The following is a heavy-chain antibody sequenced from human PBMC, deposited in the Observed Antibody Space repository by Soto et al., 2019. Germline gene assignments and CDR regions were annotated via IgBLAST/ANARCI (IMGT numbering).Heavy chain of an antibody. V-gene: IGHV1-69*06. J-gene: IGHJ5*01. CDR3: ARDITGTTTWFDS. Sequence: VQLVQSGAEVRKPGSSVRVSCETSGDTFNSHTINWLRQAPGQGLEWMGGIIPVFGSPTYAQKFQARLTITADTSTQTAYLELSSLTSDDTAFYFCARDITGTTTWFDSWGQGTLVTVSS. CDR1: GDTFNSHT. D-gene: IGHD1-20*01. CDR2: IIPVFGSP.